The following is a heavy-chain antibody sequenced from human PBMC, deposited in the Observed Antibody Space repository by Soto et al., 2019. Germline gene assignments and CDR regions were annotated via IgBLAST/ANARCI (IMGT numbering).Heavy chain of an antibody. J-gene: IGHJ6*02. Sequence: ASVKVSCKASGYSFTRYGIGWARQAPGQGLEWMGWINAYNGNTDYAQNLQGRLTLTTDTSTTTAYMELRSLRSNDTAIYYCAMVDVYVTPSPQDVWGQGTTVTVSS. CDR3: AMVDVYVTPSPQDV. CDR1: GYSFTRYG. V-gene: IGHV1-18*01. CDR2: INAYNGNT. D-gene: IGHD3-16*01.